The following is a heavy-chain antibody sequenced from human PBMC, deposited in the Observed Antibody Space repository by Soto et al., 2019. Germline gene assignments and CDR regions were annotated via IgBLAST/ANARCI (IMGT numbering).Heavy chain of an antibody. CDR1: GFTLSDHY. J-gene: IGHJ4*02. CDR2: SRNRNHSYST. V-gene: IGHV3-72*01. CDR3: VRGHWSFDY. Sequence: GGSLRLSCAASGFTLSDHYMYWVRQAPGKGLEWVARSRNRNHSYSTEYGASVKGRFTISRDNSKNSLYLQMNSLKAEDTAVYYCVRGHWSFDYWGQGTVVTVSS. D-gene: IGHD2-8*02.